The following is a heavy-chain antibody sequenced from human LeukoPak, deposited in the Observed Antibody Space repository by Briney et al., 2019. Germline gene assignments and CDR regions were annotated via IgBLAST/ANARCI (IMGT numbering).Heavy chain of an antibody. CDR1: GGSISSYY. Sequence: SETLSLTCTVSGGSISSYYWSWIRQPPGKGLEWIGYIYYSGSTNYNPSPKSRVTISVDTSKNQFSLKLSSVTAADTAVYYCARWVGSYGQDYWGQGTLVTVSS. D-gene: IGHD5-18*01. CDR2: IYYSGST. CDR3: ARWVGSYGQDY. V-gene: IGHV4-59*01. J-gene: IGHJ4*02.